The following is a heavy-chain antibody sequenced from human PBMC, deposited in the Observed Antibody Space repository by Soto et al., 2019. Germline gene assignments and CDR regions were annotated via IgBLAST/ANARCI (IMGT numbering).Heavy chain of an antibody. CDR1: GGSISSSSYY. V-gene: IGHV4-39*01. Sequence: PSETLSLTCTVSGGSISSSSYYWGWIRQPPGKGLEWIGSIYYSGSTYYNPSLKSRVTISVDTSKNQFSLKLSSVTAADTAVYYCARLKASSSITMVRGVIGHFDYWGQGTLVTVSS. J-gene: IGHJ4*02. CDR2: IYYSGST. D-gene: IGHD3-10*01. CDR3: ARLKASSSITMVRGVIGHFDY.